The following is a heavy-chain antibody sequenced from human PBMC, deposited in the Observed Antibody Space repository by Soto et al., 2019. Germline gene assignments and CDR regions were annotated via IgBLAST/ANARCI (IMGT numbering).Heavy chain of an antibody. CDR1: GGSISSGGYY. J-gene: IGHJ4*02. D-gene: IGHD2-2*01. CDR2: IYYSGST. Sequence: QVQLQESGPGLVKPSQTLSLTCTVSGGSISSGGYYWSWIRQHPGKGLEWIGYIYYSGSTYYNPALKSRVTISGDTSKNQFSLKLSSVTAADTAVYYCARGRSSTSPYPIGYWGQGTLVTVSS. V-gene: IGHV4-31*03. CDR3: ARGRSSTSPYPIGY.